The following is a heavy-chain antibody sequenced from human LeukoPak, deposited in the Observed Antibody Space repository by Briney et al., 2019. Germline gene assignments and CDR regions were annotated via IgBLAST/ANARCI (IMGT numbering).Heavy chain of an antibody. CDR1: GFTFSSYA. CDR3: AKDGTYYYDSSGYYPVLFDY. Sequence: GGSLRLSCAASGFTFSSYAMSWVRQAPGRGLEWVSAISGSGSSTYYADSVKGRFTISRDNSKNTLYLQMNSLRAEDTAVYYCAKDGTYYYDSSGYYPVLFDYWGQGTLVTVSS. V-gene: IGHV3-23*01. CDR2: ISGSGSST. D-gene: IGHD3-22*01. J-gene: IGHJ4*02.